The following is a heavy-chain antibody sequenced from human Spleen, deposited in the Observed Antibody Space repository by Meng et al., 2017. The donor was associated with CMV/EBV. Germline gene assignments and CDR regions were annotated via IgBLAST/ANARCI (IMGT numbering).Heavy chain of an antibody. CDR1: GYNFDIYA. D-gene: IGHD4-17*01. J-gene: IGHJ4*02. V-gene: IGHV1-18*01. CDR3: ARAGAAVTTNFDF. CDR2: VSGENGDT. Sequence: QIQLVQYGPELRKPGASVKVSCKAYGYNFDIYAITWVRQAPGQGLEWVGWVSGENGDTNYGQKFQGRVTVTADTFTKTAYMEMRSLRSDDSAMYYCARAGAAVTTNFDFWGQGTLVTVSS.